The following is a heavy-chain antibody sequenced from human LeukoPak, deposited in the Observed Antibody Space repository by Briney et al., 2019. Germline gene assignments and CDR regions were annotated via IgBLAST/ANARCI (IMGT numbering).Heavy chain of an antibody. D-gene: IGHD5-12*01. Sequence: PGGSLRLSCAASGFTVSSNYMSWVRQAPGKGLEWVSVIYSGGGTYYADSVKGRFTISRDNAKNTLYLQMNSLRAEDTAVYYCARESKYSGYPFDYWGQGTLVTVSS. CDR2: IYSGGGT. CDR3: ARESKYSGYPFDY. V-gene: IGHV3-66*01. J-gene: IGHJ4*02. CDR1: GFTVSSNY.